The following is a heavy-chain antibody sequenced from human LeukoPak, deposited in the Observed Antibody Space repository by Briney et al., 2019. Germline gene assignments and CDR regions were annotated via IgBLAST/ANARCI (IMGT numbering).Heavy chain of an antibody. CDR1: GFTFSSYE. V-gene: IGHV3-48*03. CDR2: ISSSGSTI. Sequence: PGGSLRLSCAASGFTFSSYEMNWVRQAPGKGLEWVSYISSSGSTIYYADSVKGRFTISRDNAKNSLYLQMNSLRAEDTAVYYCARVLLEQWLVPGAFDIWGQGTLVTVSS. J-gene: IGHJ4*02. D-gene: IGHD6-19*01. CDR3: ARVLLEQWLVPGAFDI.